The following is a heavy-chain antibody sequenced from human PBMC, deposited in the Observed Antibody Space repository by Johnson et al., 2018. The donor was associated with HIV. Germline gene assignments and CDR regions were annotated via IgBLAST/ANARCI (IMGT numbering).Heavy chain of an antibody. CDR3: AKERAYIRTFDI. CDR2: IKSKTDGGTT. D-gene: IGHD5-18*01. CDR1: GFTFSSYA. J-gene: IGHJ3*02. V-gene: IGHV3-15*01. Sequence: VQLVESGGGLVQPGRSLRLSCAASGFTFSSYAMHWVRQAPGKGLEWVGRIKSKTDGGTTDYAAPVKGRFTISRDDSKNTLYLQMNSLRAEDTAVYYCAKERAYIRTFDIWGQGTLVTVSS.